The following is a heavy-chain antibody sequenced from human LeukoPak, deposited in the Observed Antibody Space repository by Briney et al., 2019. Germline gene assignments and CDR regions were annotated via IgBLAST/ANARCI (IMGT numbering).Heavy chain of an antibody. J-gene: IGHJ3*02. CDR2: IIPVFGTA. V-gene: IGHV1-69*13. CDR3: ARDRVVGLGIDNAFDI. CDR1: GGTFSSYT. D-gene: IGHD2-15*01. Sequence: ASVKVSCKASGGTFSSYTIRWVRQAPGQGLEWMGGIIPVFGTANYAQKFQGRVTITADESTSTAYMELSSLRSEDTAVYYCARDRVVGLGIDNAFDIWGHGTMVTVSS.